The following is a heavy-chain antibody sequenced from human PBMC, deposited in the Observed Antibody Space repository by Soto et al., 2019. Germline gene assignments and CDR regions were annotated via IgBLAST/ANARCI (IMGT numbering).Heavy chain of an antibody. J-gene: IGHJ6*02. CDR3: ARVPDV. Sequence: QLQLQESGSGLVKPSQTLSLTCAVSGGSMSSGGYSWSWIRQPPGKGLEWIGYIYHNGSPYYNPYRQSRVTIPVDRSKNQFSLKLSSVTAAETAVYYCARVPDVWGQGNTVTVSS. CDR2: IYHNGSP. CDR1: GGSMSSGGYS. V-gene: IGHV4-30-2*01.